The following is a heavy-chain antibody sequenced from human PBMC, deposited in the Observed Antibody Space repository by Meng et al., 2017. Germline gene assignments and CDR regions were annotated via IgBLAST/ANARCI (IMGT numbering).Heavy chain of an antibody. Sequence: QGQLSRSGAEVKKTGSSLKVSGNASGGTFSSYAISWVRQAPGQGLEWMGWIIPIFGTANYAQKFQGRVTITADESTSTAYMELSSLRSEDTAVYYCARVLRDGYNLGYWGQGTLVTVSS. CDR2: IIPIFGTA. CDR3: ARVLRDGYNLGY. CDR1: GGTFSSYA. D-gene: IGHD5-24*01. V-gene: IGHV1-69*01. J-gene: IGHJ4*02.